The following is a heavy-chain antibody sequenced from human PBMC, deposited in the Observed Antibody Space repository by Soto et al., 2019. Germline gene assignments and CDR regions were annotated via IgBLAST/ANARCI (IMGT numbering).Heavy chain of an antibody. V-gene: IGHV1-3*01. J-gene: IGHJ5*02. D-gene: IGHD6-6*01. Sequence: GASVKVSCKASGYTFTSYAMHWVRQAPGQRLEWMGRINAGNGNTKYSQKFQGRVTITRDTSTSTAYMELSSLRSEDTAVYYCARLSIAARPPGTIWFDPWGQGTLVTVSS. CDR1: GYTFTSYA. CDR2: INAGNGNT. CDR3: ARLSIAARPPGTIWFDP.